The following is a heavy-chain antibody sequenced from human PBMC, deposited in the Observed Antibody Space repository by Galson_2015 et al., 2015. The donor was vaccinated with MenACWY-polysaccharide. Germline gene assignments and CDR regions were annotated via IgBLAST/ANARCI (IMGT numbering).Heavy chain of an antibody. D-gene: IGHD1-26*01. V-gene: IGHV6-1*01. CDR3: VRQHHKWQPTAPDAFDI. CDR1: GDSVSSDSVA. Sequence: CAISGDSVSSDSVAWNWVRQSPSRGLEWLGRTFYESMWSNNYAESVKSRITINPDTSKNQVSLQLSSVSPEDTAVYYCVRQHHKWQPTAPDAFDIWGQGTMVTVSS. J-gene: IGHJ3*02. CDR2: TFYESMWSN.